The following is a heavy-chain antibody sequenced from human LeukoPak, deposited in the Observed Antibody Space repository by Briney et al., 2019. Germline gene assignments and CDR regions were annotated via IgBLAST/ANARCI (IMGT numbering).Heavy chain of an antibody. V-gene: IGHV1-2*02. J-gene: IGHJ4*02. CDR3: ARDYF. CDR1: GYRFIGHY. Sequence: ASVKVSCKASGYRFIGHYIHWVRQAPGQGLEWMGWINPNSGGTNYAQTFQGRVTMTRDTSINTAYMELSRLTYDDTAVYYCARDYFWGQGTLVTVSS. CDR2: INPNSGGT.